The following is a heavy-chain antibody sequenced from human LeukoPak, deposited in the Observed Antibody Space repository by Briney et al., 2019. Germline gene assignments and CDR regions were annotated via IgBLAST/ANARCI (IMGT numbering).Heavy chain of an antibody. D-gene: IGHD3-10*01. V-gene: IGHV3-30*18. CDR3: AKDGANFSYYYGSGSYRYYYYYGMDV. Sequence: GGSLRLSCAASGFTFSSCEMNWVRQAPGKGLEWVAVISYEGSNKYYADSVKGRFTISRDNSKNTLYLQMNSLRAEDTAVYYCAKDGANFSYYYGSGSYRYYYYYGMDVWGQGTTVTVSS. CDR1: GFTFSSCE. CDR2: ISYEGSNK. J-gene: IGHJ6*02.